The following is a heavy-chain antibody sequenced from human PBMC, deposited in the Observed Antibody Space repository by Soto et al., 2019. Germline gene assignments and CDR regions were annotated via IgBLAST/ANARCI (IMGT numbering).Heavy chain of an antibody. Sequence: QTGGSLRLSCTASGFAFSQYGMSWVRQAPGKGLEWVSSIRSFDYRTNYADSVKGRFTTSRDNSKNTLYLQMNSLRAEDTAVYYCAKGYSSGWYALPDYWGQGTLVTVSS. CDR2: IRSFDYRT. V-gene: IGHV3-NL1*01. CDR3: AKGYSSGWYALPDY. CDR1: GFAFSQYG. J-gene: IGHJ4*02. D-gene: IGHD6-19*01.